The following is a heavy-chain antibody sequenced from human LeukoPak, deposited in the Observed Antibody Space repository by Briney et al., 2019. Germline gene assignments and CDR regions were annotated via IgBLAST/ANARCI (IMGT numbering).Heavy chain of an antibody. CDR3: ARGLEKGDDAFDT. J-gene: IGHJ3*02. CDR1: GGSISSYY. D-gene: IGHD1-1*01. V-gene: IGHV4-59*01. CDR2: IYYSGST. Sequence: PSETLSLTCTVSGGSISSYYWSWIRQPPGKGLEWIGYIYYSGSTNYNPSLKSRVTISVDTSKNQFSLKLSSVTAADTAVYYCARGLEKGDDAFDTWGQGTMVTVSS.